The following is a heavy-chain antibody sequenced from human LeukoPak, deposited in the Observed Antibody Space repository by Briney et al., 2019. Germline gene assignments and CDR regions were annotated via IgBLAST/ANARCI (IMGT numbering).Heavy chain of an antibody. V-gene: IGHV4-39*01. CDR3: ARHKSGIDWFDP. CDR1: GDSISSSGYC. CDR2: ICYTGNT. J-gene: IGHJ5*02. D-gene: IGHD1-14*01. Sequence: SETLSLTCTLSGDSISSSGYCWGWIRQPPGKGLECVGVICYTGNTYYNPSLKSRVTISVDTSKNQFSLRLSSVTAADAAVYYCARHKSGIDWFDPWGQGTLVTVSS.